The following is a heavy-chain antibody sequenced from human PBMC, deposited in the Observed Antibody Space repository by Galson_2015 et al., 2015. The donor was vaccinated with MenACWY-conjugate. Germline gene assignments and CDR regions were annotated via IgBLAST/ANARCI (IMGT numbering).Heavy chain of an antibody. Sequence: SLRLSCAASGFTFSSYGMHWVRQAPGRGLEWVAVVWHDGKSKSYADSVKGRLTISRDNSQNTLHLQMNSLRAEDTAVYYCARDRGNDAPIDYWGQGALVTVSS. CDR1: GFTFSSYG. V-gene: IGHV3-33*01. CDR3: ARDRGNDAPIDY. D-gene: IGHD2-8*01. CDR2: VWHDGKSK. J-gene: IGHJ4*02.